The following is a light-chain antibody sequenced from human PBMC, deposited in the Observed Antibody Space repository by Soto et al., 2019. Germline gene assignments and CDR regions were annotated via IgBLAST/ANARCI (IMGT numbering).Light chain of an antibody. CDR3: QHSYTPPLT. V-gene: IGKV1-39*01. CDR2: DAS. J-gene: IGKJ3*01. Sequence: DIQMTQSPSSLSASVGDRVTITCRASQTINRNLNWYQQKPGKAPKLLIYDASRLQSGAPSTFSGSGPGTDFTLTISSLQPEDFAVYYCQHSYTPPLTFGPATNVDIK. CDR1: QTINRN.